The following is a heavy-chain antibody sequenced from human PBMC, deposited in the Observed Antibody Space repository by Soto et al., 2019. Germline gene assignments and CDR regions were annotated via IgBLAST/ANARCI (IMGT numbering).Heavy chain of an antibody. J-gene: IGHJ4*02. D-gene: IGHD2-21*02. V-gene: IGHV3-64D*06. CDR3: VKDSHRTAMFDY. Sequence: HPGGSLRLSCSASGLSLSNSVMHWVRHTPGKGLEYVSAIGASGYSTYYADSVKGRFIISRDNSKNTLYLQMSSLRTEDTAVYDCVKDSHRTAMFDYCGQGTLVTVSS. CDR2: IGASGYST. CDR1: GLSLSNSV.